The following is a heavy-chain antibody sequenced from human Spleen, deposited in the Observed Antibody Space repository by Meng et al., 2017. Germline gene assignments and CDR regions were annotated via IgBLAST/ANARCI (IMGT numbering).Heavy chain of an antibody. Sequence: GSLRLSCTASGGSVSISSHYWGWIRQPPGKGLEWIGSIYHSGNTYYNPSLKSRATVSVDTSKNQFSLKLNSVTAADTAVYYCARTNPKADYWGQGTLVTVSS. CDR1: GGSVSISSHY. CDR3: ARTNPKADY. CDR2: IYHSGNT. V-gene: IGHV4-39*07. J-gene: IGHJ4*02.